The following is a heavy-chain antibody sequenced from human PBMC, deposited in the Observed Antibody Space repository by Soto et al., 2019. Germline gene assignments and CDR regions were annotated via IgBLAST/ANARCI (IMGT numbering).Heavy chain of an antibody. CDR3: ARDREYPLMQRCDP. J-gene: IGHJ5*02. Sequence: SVKVSCKASAGTFSSYTISWVRQAPGQGLEWMGRIIPILGIANYAQKFQGRVTITADKSTSTAYMELSSLRSEDTAVDYCARDREYPLMQRCDPWGQGTLVTVSS. CDR1: AGTFSSYT. CDR2: IIPILGIA. D-gene: IGHD3-10*01. V-gene: IGHV1-69*04.